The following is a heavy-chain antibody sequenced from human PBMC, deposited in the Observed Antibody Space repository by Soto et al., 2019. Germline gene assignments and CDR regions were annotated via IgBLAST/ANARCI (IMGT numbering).Heavy chain of an antibody. CDR1: GGTFSSYA. CDR3: ARDCSGGSCYSFFPYYFDY. J-gene: IGHJ4*02. V-gene: IGHV1-69*06. D-gene: IGHD2-15*01. Sequence: SVKVSCKASGGTFSSYAISWVRQAPGQGLEWMGGIIPIFGTANYAQKFQGRVTITADKTTSTAYMELSSLRSEDTAVYYCARDCSGGSCYSFFPYYFDYWGQGTLVTVSS. CDR2: IIPIFGTA.